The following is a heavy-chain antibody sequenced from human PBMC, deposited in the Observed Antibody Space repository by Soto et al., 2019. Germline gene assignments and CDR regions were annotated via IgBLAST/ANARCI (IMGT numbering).Heavy chain of an antibody. CDR3: ARDGGDERIFDS. Sequence: PWETLSLTCTVPGGSIRSNYWSWIRQPPGKGLEWIGYVYYSGSTNYNPTLKSRLTMSVDTSKNQFSLKLSSVTAADTAVYYCARDGGDERIFDSWGRGTLVTGSS. CDR2: VYYSGST. V-gene: IGHV4-59*01. J-gene: IGHJ4*02. D-gene: IGHD2-21*02. CDR1: GGSIRSNY.